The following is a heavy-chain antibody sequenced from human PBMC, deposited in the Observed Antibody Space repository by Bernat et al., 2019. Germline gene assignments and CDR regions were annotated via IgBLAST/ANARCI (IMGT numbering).Heavy chain of an antibody. D-gene: IGHD6-19*01. CDR3: TAADGGSGWYDAGYVQH. V-gene: IGHV3-15*07. CDR1: DLTFSIFW. J-gene: IGHJ1*01. CDR2: IKSKGSGGTT. Sequence: EVQLVESGGGLVEPGGSLRLSCVASDLTFSIFWMNWVRQAPGKGLEWVGRIKSKGSGGTTDYAAPVKGRFTISRDDSKETLFLQMNSLKTEDTGIYYCTAADGGSGWYDAGYVQHWGQGTLVTVSS.